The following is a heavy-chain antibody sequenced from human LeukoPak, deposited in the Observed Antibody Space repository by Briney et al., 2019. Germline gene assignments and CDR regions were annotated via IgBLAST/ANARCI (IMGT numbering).Heavy chain of an antibody. CDR2: IKQDGSEK. CDR1: GFTFSSYW. D-gene: IGHD2-15*01. CDR3: ARYCSGGSCLFYYYGMDV. Sequence: GGSLRLSCAASGFTFSSYWMSWVRQAPGKGLEWVANIKQDGSEKYYVDSVEGRFTISRDNAKNSLFLQMNSLRAEDTAVYYCARYCSGGSCLFYYYGMDVWGQGTTVGVSS. V-gene: IGHV3-7*01. J-gene: IGHJ6*02.